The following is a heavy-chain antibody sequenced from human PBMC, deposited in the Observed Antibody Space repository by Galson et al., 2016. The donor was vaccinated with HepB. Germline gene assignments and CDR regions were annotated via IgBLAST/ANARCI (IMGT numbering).Heavy chain of an antibody. Sequence: SLRLSCATSGFTFTDFWMTWVRQAPGKGLEWVTIVWSDKTNKYYADSVKGRFTISRDDSKNTLYLQMSSLRAGDTAVYYCASMGGGSGSWYKDWGQGNLVTVSS. CDR3: ASMGGGSGSWYKD. D-gene: IGHD6-13*01. CDR2: VWSDKTNK. J-gene: IGHJ4*02. CDR1: GFTFTDFW. V-gene: IGHV3-33*08.